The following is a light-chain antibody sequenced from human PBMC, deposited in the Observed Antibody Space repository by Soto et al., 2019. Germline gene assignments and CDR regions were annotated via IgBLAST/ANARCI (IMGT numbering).Light chain of an antibody. CDR1: QAVYIN. J-gene: IGKJ4*01. V-gene: IGKV3-15*01. CDR2: GAS. CDR3: QQYDKWPLT. Sequence: EIVMTQSPATLSVSPGERATLSCRANQAVYINLAWYQQKPGQAPRLLIYGASSRATGIPARFSGSGSGTEFTLAISSLQSEDCAVYYCQQYDKWPLTFGGGTKVEIK.